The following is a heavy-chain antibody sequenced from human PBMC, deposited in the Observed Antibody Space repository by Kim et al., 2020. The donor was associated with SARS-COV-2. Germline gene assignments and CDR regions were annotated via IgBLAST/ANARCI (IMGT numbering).Heavy chain of an antibody. D-gene: IGHD5-18*01. V-gene: IGHV3-9*01. CDR2: ISWNSGSI. J-gene: IGHJ5*02. CDR3: AKVAGYSYGYWFDP. CDR1: GFTFDDYA. Sequence: GGSLRLSCAASGFTFDDYAMHWVRQAPGKGLEWVSGISWNSGSIGYADSVKGRFTISRDNAKNSLYLQMNSLRAEDTALYYCAKVAGYSYGYWFDPWGQG.